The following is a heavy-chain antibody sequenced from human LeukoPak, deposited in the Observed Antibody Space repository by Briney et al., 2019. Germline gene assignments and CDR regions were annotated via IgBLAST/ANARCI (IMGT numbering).Heavy chain of an antibody. Sequence: ASVKVSCKASGYTFTSYDINWVRQATGQGLEWMGWMNPNSGNIGYAQKLQGRVTMTRNTSISTAYMELSSLRSEDTAVYYCARFRGNIAAAGDYWGQGTLVTVSS. CDR1: GYTFTSYD. V-gene: IGHV1-8*01. J-gene: IGHJ4*02. CDR2: MNPNSGNI. CDR3: ARFRGNIAAAGDY. D-gene: IGHD6-13*01.